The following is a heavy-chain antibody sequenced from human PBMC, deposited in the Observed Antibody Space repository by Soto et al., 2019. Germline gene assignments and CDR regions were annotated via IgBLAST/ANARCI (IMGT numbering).Heavy chain of an antibody. J-gene: IGHJ3*02. CDR3: ARDRPRYCTNGVCYVDAFDI. D-gene: IGHD2-8*01. V-gene: IGHV1-69*13. CDR2: IIPIFGTA. CDR1: GGTFSSYA. Sequence: SVKVSCKASGGTFSSYAISWVRQAPGQGLEWMGGIIPIFGTANYAQKFQGRVTITADESTSTAYMELSSLRSEDTAVYYCARDRPRYCTNGVCYVDAFDIWGQGAMVTVSS.